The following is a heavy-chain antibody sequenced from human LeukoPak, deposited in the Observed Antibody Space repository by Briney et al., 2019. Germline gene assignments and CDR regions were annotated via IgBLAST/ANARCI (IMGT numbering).Heavy chain of an antibody. V-gene: IGHV4-59*08. J-gene: IGHJ2*01. D-gene: IGHD5-18*01. CDR2: IYYSGST. Sequence: SETLSLTCTVSGGSISSYYWSWIRQPPGKGLEWVGYIYYSGSTNYNPSLKSRVTISVDTSKNQFSLKLSSVTDADTAVYYCARRKGYSYGNWYFDLWGRGTLVTVSS. CDR1: GGSISSYY. CDR3: ARRKGYSYGNWYFDL.